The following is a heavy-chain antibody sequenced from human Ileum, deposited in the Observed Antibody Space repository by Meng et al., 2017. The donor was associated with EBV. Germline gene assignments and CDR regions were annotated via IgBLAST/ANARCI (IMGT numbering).Heavy chain of an antibody. D-gene: IGHD1-26*01. CDR1: GVSISGNY. CDR2: FYEGTT. J-gene: IGHJ4*02. Sequence: QGHLQESGPGLGKPSGTLSLTCDVSGVSISGNYWSWIRQSPVKGLEWIGFFYEGTTNYNPSLKSRVTIAAGPANNQISLRLSSVTSADTAVYYCAKGGQWDPLDSWGRGILVTVSS. V-gene: IGHV4-59*01. CDR3: AKGGQWDPLDS.